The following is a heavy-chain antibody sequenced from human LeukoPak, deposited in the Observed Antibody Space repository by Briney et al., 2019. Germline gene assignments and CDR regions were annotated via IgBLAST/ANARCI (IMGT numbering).Heavy chain of an antibody. CDR3: ARDRRLLRYFDWLLDNFDY. CDR1: GYTFTDYA. J-gene: IGHJ4*02. Sequence: ASVKVSCKASGYTFTDYAISWVRQAPGQGLEWMGWISNYNGNTNYAQKLQGRVTMTTDTSTNTAYMELRSLRSDDTAVYYCARDRRLLRYFDWLLDNFDYWGQGTLVTVSS. CDR2: ISNYNGNT. D-gene: IGHD3-9*01. V-gene: IGHV1-18*01.